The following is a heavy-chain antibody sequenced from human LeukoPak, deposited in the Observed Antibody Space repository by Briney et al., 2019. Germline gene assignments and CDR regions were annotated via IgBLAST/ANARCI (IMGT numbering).Heavy chain of an antibody. J-gene: IGHJ4*02. CDR1: GGSISSYY. Sequence: SETLSLTCTVSGGSISSYYWSWIRQPAGKGLEWIGRIYTSGSTNYNPSLKSRVTMSMDTSKNQFSLQLNSVTPEDTAVYYCARDSDYGDYMDYFDYWGQGTLVTVSS. CDR3: ARDSDYGDYMDYFDY. D-gene: IGHD4-17*01. CDR2: IYTSGST. V-gene: IGHV4-4*07.